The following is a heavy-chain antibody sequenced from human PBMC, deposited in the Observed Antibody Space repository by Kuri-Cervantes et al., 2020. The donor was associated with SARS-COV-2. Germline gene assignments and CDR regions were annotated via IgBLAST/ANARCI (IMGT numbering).Heavy chain of an antibody. CDR3: AREGATIGLFDY. CDR1: GFTVSSNY. Sequence: GESLKISCAASGFTVSSNYMSWVRQAPGKGLEWVSVIYSGGSTYYADSVKGRFTISRDNSKNTLYLQMNSLRAEDTAVYYCAREGATIGLFDYWGQGTLVTVSS. D-gene: IGHD5-12*01. J-gene: IGHJ4*02. V-gene: IGHV3-66*02. CDR2: IYSGGST.